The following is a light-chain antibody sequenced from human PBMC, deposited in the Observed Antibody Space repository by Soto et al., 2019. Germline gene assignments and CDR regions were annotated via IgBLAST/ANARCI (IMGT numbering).Light chain of an antibody. CDR1: QSVSSF. CDR3: QQYNNWPRT. V-gene: IGKV3-15*01. CDR2: AAS. J-gene: IGKJ1*01. Sequence: DIVFTQSPATLSLSPGERATLTCRASQSVSSFLAWYQQKPGQAPRLLISAASTRATGIPARFSGSGSGTEFTLTISSLQSEDFAVYYCQQYNNWPRTFGQGTKVDIK.